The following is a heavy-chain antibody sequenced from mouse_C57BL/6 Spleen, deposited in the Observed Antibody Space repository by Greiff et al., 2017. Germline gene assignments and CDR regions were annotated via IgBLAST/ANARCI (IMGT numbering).Heavy chain of an antibody. CDR3: ARGGYYYSSSYSWYFDV. CDR1: GYTFTSYG. V-gene: IGHV1-81*01. D-gene: IGHD1-1*01. Sequence: VQLQQSGAELARPGASVKLSCKASGYTFTSYGISWVKQRTGQGLEWIGEIYPRSGNTYYNEKFKGKATLTADTSSSTAYMEIRSLTSEDSAVSFCARGGYYYSSSYSWYFDVWGTGTTVTVSS. J-gene: IGHJ1*03. CDR2: IYPRSGNT.